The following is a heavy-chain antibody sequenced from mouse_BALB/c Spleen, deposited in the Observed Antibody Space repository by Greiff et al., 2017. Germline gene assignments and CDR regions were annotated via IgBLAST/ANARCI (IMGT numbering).Heavy chain of an antibody. V-gene: IGHV2-9*02. CDR2: IWGGGRT. Sequence: VKGGGSGPGLVGPSQSLSITFPVSGVSLTSYGVHWVCQPPGKGLEWLGVIWGGGRTNYNSALMSRLSISKDNSKSQVFLKMNSLQTDDTAMYYCARDPLPIYAMDYWGQGTSVTVSS. J-gene: IGHJ4*01. D-gene: IGHD2-12*01. CDR1: GVSLTSYG. CDR3: ARDPLPIYAMDY.